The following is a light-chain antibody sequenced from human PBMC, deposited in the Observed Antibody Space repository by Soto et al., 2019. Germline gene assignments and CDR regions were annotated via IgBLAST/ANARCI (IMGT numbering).Light chain of an antibody. Sequence: EIVLTQSPGTLSLSPGERATLSCRASQSVSSSYLAWYQQKPGQAPRLLIYGASSRATGIPDRFSGSGSGTDFTLTIRRLEPEDFAVYYCQQYGSSSWPFGQGTKVDIK. CDR3: QQYGSSSWP. J-gene: IGKJ1*01. V-gene: IGKV3-20*01. CDR1: QSVSSSY. CDR2: GAS.